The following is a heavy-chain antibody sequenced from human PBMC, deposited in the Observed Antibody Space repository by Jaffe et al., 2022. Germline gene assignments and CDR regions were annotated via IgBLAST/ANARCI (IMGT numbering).Heavy chain of an antibody. J-gene: IGHJ3*02. Sequence: EVQLVESGGGLVQPGRSLRLSCAASGFTFDDYAMHWVRQAPGKGLEWVSGISWNSGSIGYADSVKGRFTISRDNAKNSLYLQMNSLRAEDTALYYCAKDREDSSGWPSPYAFDIWGQGTMVTVSS. CDR3: AKDREDSSGWPSPYAFDI. D-gene: IGHD6-19*01. V-gene: IGHV3-9*01. CDR1: GFTFDDYA. CDR2: ISWNSGSI.